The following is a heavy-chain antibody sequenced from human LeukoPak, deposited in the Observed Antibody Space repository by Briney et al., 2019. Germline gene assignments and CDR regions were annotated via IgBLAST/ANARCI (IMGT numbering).Heavy chain of an antibody. Sequence: GGSLRLSCAASGFTFNNYAMNWVRQAQGKGLEGVSSISGGGETTYYADSAKGRFTISRDNSQNTLYLQMNSLRAEDTAVYYCARDYADYVGYFFFDYWGQGTLVTVSS. CDR1: GFTFNNYA. D-gene: IGHD4-17*01. CDR3: ARDYADYVGYFFFDY. V-gene: IGHV3-23*01. J-gene: IGHJ4*02. CDR2: ISGGGETT.